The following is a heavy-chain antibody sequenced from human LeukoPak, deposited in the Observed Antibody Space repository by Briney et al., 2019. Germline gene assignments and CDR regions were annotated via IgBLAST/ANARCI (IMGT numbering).Heavy chain of an antibody. V-gene: IGHV1-69*13. Sequence: LVKVSCKASGGTFSSYAISWVRQAPGQGLEWMGGIIPIFGTANYAQKFQGRVTITADESTSTAYMELSSLRSEDTAVYYCARRGLVRGHFDYWGQGTLVTVSS. CDR2: IIPIFGTA. D-gene: IGHD3-10*01. CDR1: GGTFSSYA. J-gene: IGHJ4*02. CDR3: ARRGLVRGHFDY.